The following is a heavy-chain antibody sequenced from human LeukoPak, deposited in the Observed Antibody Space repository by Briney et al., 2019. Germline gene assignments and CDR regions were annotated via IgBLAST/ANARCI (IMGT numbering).Heavy chain of an antibody. V-gene: IGHV3-74*01. CDR3: ARAAAETGAFRDNWFDP. Sequence: QAGGSLRLSCAASGFTFSSYWMHWVRQAPGKGLVWVSRINSDGSSTSYADSVKGRFTISRDNSKNTLYLQMDSLRAEDTALYYCARAAAETGAFRDNWFDPWGQGTLVTVSS. CDR2: INSDGSST. D-gene: IGHD2-8*02. CDR1: GFTFSSYW. J-gene: IGHJ5*02.